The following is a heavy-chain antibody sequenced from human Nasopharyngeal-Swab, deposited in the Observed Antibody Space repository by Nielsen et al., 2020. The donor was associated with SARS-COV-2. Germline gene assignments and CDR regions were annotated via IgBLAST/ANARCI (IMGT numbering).Heavy chain of an antibody. CDR2: IYSGGST. J-gene: IGHJ6*02. CDR3: ARGDYGMDV. CDR1: GFTVSSNY. V-gene: IGHV3-53*01. Sequence: GESLKISCAASGFTVSSNYMSWVRQAPGKGLEWVSVIYSGGSTYYADSVKGRFTISRDNAKNSLYLQMNSLRAEDTAVYYCARGDYGMDVWGQGTTVTVSS.